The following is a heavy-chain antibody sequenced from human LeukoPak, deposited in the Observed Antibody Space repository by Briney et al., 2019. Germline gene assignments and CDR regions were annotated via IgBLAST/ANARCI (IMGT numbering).Heavy chain of an antibody. CDR1: GYTFTSYA. V-gene: IGHV1-3*01. CDR3: ARGRGGRIVVVVAALDY. J-gene: IGHJ4*02. Sequence: ASVKVSCKASGYTFTSYAMYWVRQAPGQRLEWMGWINAGNGNTKYSQKFQGRVTITRDTSASTAYMELSSLRSEDTAVYYCARGRGGRIVVVVAALDYWGQGTLVTVSS. D-gene: IGHD2-15*01. CDR2: INAGNGNT.